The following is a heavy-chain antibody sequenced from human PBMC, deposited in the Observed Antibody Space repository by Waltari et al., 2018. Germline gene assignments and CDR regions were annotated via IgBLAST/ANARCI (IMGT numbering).Heavy chain of an antibody. V-gene: IGHV1-58*01. J-gene: IGHJ3*02. Sequence: QMQLVQSGPEVKKPGTSVKVSCKASGFTFTSSAVQWVRQARGHRLEWIGWIVVGSGNTNYAQKFQERVTITRDMSTSTAYMGLSSLRSEDTAVYYCAAEADPRAYAFDIWGQGTMVTVSS. CDR3: AAEADPRAYAFDI. CDR1: GFTFTSSA. CDR2: IVVGSGNT.